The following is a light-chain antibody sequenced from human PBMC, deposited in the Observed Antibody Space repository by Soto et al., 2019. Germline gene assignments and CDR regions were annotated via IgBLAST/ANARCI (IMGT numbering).Light chain of an antibody. CDR1: QSVPRSY. CDR2: GTS. CDR3: QQYDNSPIT. Sequence: EIVLTQSPGTLSLSPGERATLSCRASQSVPRSYLAWYQQKPGQAPRLLIYGTSSRATGIPDRFSGSGSGTDFTLTISRLEPEDFALYYCQQYDNSPITFGQGTRLEIK. V-gene: IGKV3-20*01. J-gene: IGKJ5*01.